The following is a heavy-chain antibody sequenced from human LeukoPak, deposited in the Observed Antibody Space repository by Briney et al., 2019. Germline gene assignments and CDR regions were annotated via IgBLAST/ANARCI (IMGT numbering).Heavy chain of an antibody. Sequence: GASVKVSCKASGYTFTSYYMHWVRQAPGQGLEWMGIINPSGGSTSYAQKFQGRVTMTRDTSTSTVYMELSSLRSEDTAVYYCAAPGADTPFDYWGQGTLVTVSS. CDR1: GYTFTSYY. CDR2: INPSGGST. J-gene: IGHJ4*02. CDR3: AAPGADTPFDY. V-gene: IGHV1-46*01. D-gene: IGHD5-18*01.